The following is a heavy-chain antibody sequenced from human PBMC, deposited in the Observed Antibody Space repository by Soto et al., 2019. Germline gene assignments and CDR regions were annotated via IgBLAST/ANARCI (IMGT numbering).Heavy chain of an antibody. D-gene: IGHD3-10*01. CDR1: GFTFSSYW. J-gene: IGHJ6*02. CDR3: ARIGTTHYYCCATAV. Sequence: EVQLVESGGGLVQPGGSLRLSCAASGFTFSSYWMSWVRQAPGKGLEWVANIKQDGSEKYYVDSVKGRFTISRDNAKNSLYLQMKNLRAEDMAVYYCARIGTTHYYCCATAVWGQGTTVTVSS. CDR2: IKQDGSEK. V-gene: IGHV3-7*01.